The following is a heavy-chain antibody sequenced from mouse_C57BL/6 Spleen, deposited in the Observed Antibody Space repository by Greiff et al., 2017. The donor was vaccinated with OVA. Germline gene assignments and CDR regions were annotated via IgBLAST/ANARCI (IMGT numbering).Heavy chain of an antibody. CDR1: GFTFSSYA. J-gene: IGHJ4*01. Sequence: EVQLVESGGGLVKPGGSLKLSCAASGFTFSSYAMSWVRQTPEKRLEWVATISDGGSYTYYPDNVKGRFTISRDNAKNNLYLQMSHLKSEDTAMYYCARDPAQATGAMDYWGKGTSVTVSS. CDR3: ARDPAQATGAMDY. CDR2: ISDGGSYT. V-gene: IGHV5-4*01. D-gene: IGHD3-2*02.